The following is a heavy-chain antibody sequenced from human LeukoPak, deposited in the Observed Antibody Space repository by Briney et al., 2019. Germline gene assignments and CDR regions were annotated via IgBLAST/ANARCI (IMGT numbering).Heavy chain of an antibody. CDR1: GYTFTGYY. D-gene: IGHD3-22*01. CDR2: MNPNSGGT. V-gene: IGHV1-2*02. J-gene: IGHJ3*02. Sequence: ASVKVSCKASGYTFTGYYIHWVRQAPGQGLEWMGWMNPNSGGTNYAQKFQGRVTMTRDTSISTAYMELSRLRSDDTAVYYCANAYDSSGWDARIAFDIWGQGTMVTVSS. CDR3: ANAYDSSGWDARIAFDI.